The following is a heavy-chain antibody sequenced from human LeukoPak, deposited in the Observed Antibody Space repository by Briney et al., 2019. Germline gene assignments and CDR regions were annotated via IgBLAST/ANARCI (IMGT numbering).Heavy chain of an antibody. J-gene: IGHJ6*02. CDR3: ARSDPITMVRGVTVYYYGMDV. CDR1: GFTFSSYA. D-gene: IGHD3-10*01. CDR2: ISYDGSNK. V-gene: IGHV3-30*04. Sequence: GGSLRLSCAASGFTFSSYAMHWVRQAPGKGLEWVAVISYDGSNKYYADSVKGRFTISRDNSKNTLYLQMNSLRAEDTAVYYCARSDPITMVRGVTVYYYGMDVWGQGTTVTVSS.